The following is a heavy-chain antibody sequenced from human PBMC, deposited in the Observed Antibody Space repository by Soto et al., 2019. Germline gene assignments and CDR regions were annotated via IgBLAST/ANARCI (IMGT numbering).Heavy chain of an antibody. D-gene: IGHD1-20*01. CDR3: ARFITGTIWDYFDY. CDR1: GDSVSSNIAA. J-gene: IGHJ4*02. Sequence: PSQTLPLTCAISGDSVSSNIAAWNWIRQSPSRGLEWLGRTYYRSKWYNDYAVSVKSRITINPDTSKNQFSLKLSSVTAADTAVYYCARFITGTIWDYFDYWGQGTLVTVSS. CDR2: TYYRSKWYN. V-gene: IGHV6-1*01.